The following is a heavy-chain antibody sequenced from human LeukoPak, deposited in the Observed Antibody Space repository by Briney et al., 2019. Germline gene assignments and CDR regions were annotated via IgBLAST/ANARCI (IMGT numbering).Heavy chain of an antibody. J-gene: IGHJ4*02. CDR2: IIPIFGTA. V-gene: IGHV1-69*13. D-gene: IGHD3-9*01. CDR1: GGTFSSYA. CDR3: ARQDDILTGYRDY. Sequence: ASVKVSCKASGGTFSSYAISWVRQAPGQGLEWMGGIIPIFGTANYAQKFQGRVTITADESTSTAYMELSSLKASDTAMYYCARQDDILTGYRDYWGQETLVTVSS.